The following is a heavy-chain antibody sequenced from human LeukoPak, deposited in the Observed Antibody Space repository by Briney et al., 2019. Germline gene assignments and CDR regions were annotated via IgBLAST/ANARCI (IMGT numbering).Heavy chain of an antibody. CDR2: ISYDGSNK. J-gene: IGHJ2*01. CDR3: ARDPENVSGTHSHFDL. Sequence: SGGSLRLSCAASGFTFSSYAMHWVRQAPGKGLEWVAVISYDGSNKYYADSVKGRFTISRDNSKNTLYLQMNSLRAEDTAVYYCARDPENVSGTHSHFDLWGRGTLVTVSS. D-gene: IGHD1-26*01. CDR1: GFTFSSYA. V-gene: IGHV3-30*04.